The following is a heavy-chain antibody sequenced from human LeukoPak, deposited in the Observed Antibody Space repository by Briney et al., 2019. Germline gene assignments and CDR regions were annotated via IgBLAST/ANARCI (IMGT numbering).Heavy chain of an antibody. V-gene: IGHV3-49*04. CDR3: TRVNYVDYFDY. D-gene: IGHD3-16*01. CDR1: GFTFGDYA. J-gene: IGHJ4*02. Sequence: GGSLRLSCTASGFTFGDYAMSWVRQAPGKGLEWVGFIRSKAYGGTTEYAASVKGRFTTSRDDSKSIAYLQMNSLKTEDTAVYYCTRVNYVDYFDYWGQGTLVTVSS. CDR2: IRSKAYGGTT.